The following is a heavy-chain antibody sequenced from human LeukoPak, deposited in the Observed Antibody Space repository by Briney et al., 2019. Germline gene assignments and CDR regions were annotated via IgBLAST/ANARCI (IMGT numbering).Heavy chain of an antibody. V-gene: IGHV3-74*01. CDR3: GRGMRDYYGLDY. CDR1: GFVFSSFW. D-gene: IGHD3-10*01. CDR2: IKGDGRST. J-gene: IGHJ4*02. Sequence: GGSLRLSCAASGFVFSSFWMHWVRQVPGKGLVWVSHIKGDGRSTDYADSVRGRFTIPRDNAKNTLYLQMNRLTVEDTAVYYCGRGMRDYYGLDYWGQGILVTVSS.